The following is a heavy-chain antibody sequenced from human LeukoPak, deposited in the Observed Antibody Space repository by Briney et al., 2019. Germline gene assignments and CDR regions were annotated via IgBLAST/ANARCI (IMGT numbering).Heavy chain of an antibody. V-gene: IGHV4-39*01. D-gene: IGHD2-15*01. CDR2: IYYSGST. CDR3: ARHVGAHFDY. Sequence: SETLSLTCTVSGGSISSSSYYWGWIRQPPGKGLEWIGSIYYSGSTNYNPSLKSRVTISVDTSKNQFSLKLSSVTAADTAVYYCARHVGAHFDYWGQGTLVTVSS. CDR1: GGSISSSSYY. J-gene: IGHJ4*02.